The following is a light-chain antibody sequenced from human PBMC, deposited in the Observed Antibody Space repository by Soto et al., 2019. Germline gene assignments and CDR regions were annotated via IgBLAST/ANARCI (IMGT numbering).Light chain of an antibody. CDR3: QESYSTQYT. CDR1: QNINTY. CDR2: AAS. V-gene: IGKV1-39*01. Sequence: DVQLTQSPSSLSASVGDRVTISCRASQNINTYLNWYQHKPGKAPNLLIYAASTVHTGVPLRFSGSGSGTDFTLTISSLESEDVATYYCQESYSTQYTFGQGTKLGI. J-gene: IGKJ2*01.